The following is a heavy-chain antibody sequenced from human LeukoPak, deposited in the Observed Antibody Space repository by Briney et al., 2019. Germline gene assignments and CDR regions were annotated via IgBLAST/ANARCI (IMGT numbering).Heavy chain of an antibody. CDR3: ARDRSITEKYSGRYFHDY. D-gene: IGHD1-26*01. CDR1: GYSFTGYY. Sequence: ASVKVSCKASGYSFTGYYMHWVRQAPGQGLEWMGWIDPNSGDTKYTQKFQGRVSMTRDTSFSTAYMELSRLTSDDTAVYYCARDRSITEKYSGRYFHDYWGQGTLVTVSS. V-gene: IGHV1-2*02. CDR2: IDPNSGDT. J-gene: IGHJ4*02.